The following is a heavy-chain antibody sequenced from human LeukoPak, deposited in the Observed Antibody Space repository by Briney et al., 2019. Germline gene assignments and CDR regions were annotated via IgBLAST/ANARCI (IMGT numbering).Heavy chain of an antibody. CDR2: IFTTGGA. Sequence: SETLSLTCTVSGGSIGTYYWSWIRQPAGKGLEWIGRIFTTGGANYSPSLKSRVTMSLDTSKNLFSLKLNSVTAADTAVYYCVRDGPSWGLLWGQGALVTVSS. D-gene: IGHD7-27*01. CDR3: VRDGPSWGLL. J-gene: IGHJ4*02. CDR1: GGSIGTYY. V-gene: IGHV4-4*07.